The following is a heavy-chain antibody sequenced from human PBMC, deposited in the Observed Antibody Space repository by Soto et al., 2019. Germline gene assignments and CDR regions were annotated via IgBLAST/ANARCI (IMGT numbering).Heavy chain of an antibody. J-gene: IGHJ3*02. Sequence: GGSLRLSCAASGFTFSSYGMHWVRQAPGKGLEWVAIISYDGSKKYYADSVKGRFTISRDTSKNTLYLQMNSLRAEDTAVYYCAKDWGGSYYYDAFDIWGQGTMVTVSS. V-gene: IGHV3-30*18. CDR3: AKDWGGSYYYDAFDI. CDR2: ISYDGSKK. D-gene: IGHD1-26*01. CDR1: GFTFSSYG.